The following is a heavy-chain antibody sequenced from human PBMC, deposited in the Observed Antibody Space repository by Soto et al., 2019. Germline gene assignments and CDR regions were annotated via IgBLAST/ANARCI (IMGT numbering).Heavy chain of an antibody. Sequence: ASVKVSCKASGYTFTSYGISWVRQAPGQGLEWMGWISAHNGNKKYAQKLQGRVTMTTDTSTSTAYMELRSLRSDDTAVYYCVRDKSPYSSGWHNRHFEYWGQGTLVTVSS. CDR3: VRDKSPYSSGWHNRHFEY. CDR1: GYTFTSYG. CDR2: ISAHNGNK. V-gene: IGHV1-18*01. J-gene: IGHJ4*02. D-gene: IGHD6-19*01.